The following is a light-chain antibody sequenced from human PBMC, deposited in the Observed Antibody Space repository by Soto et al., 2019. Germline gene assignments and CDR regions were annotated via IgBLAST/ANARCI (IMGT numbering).Light chain of an antibody. Sequence: QSALTQPASVSGSPGQSITISCTGTSSDVGGYKYVSWYQQYPGKAPKLIISEVTNRPSGVSNRFSGSKSGNTASLTISGLQTEDEADYYCSSFSSITREVFGGGTKLTVL. V-gene: IGLV2-14*01. CDR1: SSDVGGYKY. J-gene: IGLJ2*01. CDR3: SSFSSITREV. CDR2: EVT.